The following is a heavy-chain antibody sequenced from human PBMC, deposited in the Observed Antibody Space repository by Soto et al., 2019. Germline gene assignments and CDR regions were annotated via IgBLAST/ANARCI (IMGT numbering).Heavy chain of an antibody. CDR2: VYYSGTT. J-gene: IGHJ4*02. CDR3: ARTTAVPNSLRSRYFFDY. V-gene: IGHV4-61*01. CDR1: GGSVSDKTYY. D-gene: IGHD4-17*01. Sequence: SETLSLTCSVSGGSVSDKTYYWSWIRQPPGKRLEWIGYVYYSGTTNYNPSLKSRVTISVDLSKNQFSLRLSSVTTADTALYYCARTTAVPNSLRSRYFFDYWGQGTLVTVPQ.